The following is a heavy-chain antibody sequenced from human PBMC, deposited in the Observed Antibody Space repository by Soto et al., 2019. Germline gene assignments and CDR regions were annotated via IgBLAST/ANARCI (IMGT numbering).Heavy chain of an antibody. Sequence: GVSLRLSCAASGFTFSDFAVNWVRHVPGKGLEWVSTVTGGGEKTYYADSVKGRFTISRDNFRNTLFLQMDNLRAEDTAMYYCVKDFSRLDYWGQGT. J-gene: IGHJ4*02. V-gene: IGHV3-23*01. CDR2: VTGGGEKT. CDR1: GFTFSDFA. D-gene: IGHD3-3*01. CDR3: VKDFSRLDY.